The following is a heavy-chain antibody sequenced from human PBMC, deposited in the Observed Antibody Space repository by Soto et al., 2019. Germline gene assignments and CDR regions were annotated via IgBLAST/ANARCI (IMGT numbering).Heavy chain of an antibody. D-gene: IGHD3-22*01. CDR2: INHSGST. V-gene: IGHV4-34*01. CDR1: GGSFSGYY. Sequence: PSETLSLTCAVYGGSFSGYYWSWIRQPPGKGLEWIGEINHSGSTNYNPSLKSRVTISVDTSKNQFSLKLSSVTAADTAVYYCARTLLYDSSGYAIDYWGQGTLVTVSS. CDR3: ARTLLYDSSGYAIDY. J-gene: IGHJ4*02.